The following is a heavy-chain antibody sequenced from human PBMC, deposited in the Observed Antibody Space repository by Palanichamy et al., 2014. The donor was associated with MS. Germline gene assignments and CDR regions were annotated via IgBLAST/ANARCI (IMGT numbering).Heavy chain of an antibody. CDR2: TYYRSKWFF. CDR1: GDSVSSNSAA. D-gene: IGHD6-6*01. Sequence: QVQLQQSGPGLVKPSQTLSLTCAISGDSVSSNSAAWNWIRQSPSRGLEWLGRTYYRSKWFFDYALSVRSRITINPDTSKNQFSLHLNSMTPDDTAVYYCAAGRALVSWGQGTLVTVSS. V-gene: IGHV6-1*01. CDR3: AAGRALVS. J-gene: IGHJ5*02.